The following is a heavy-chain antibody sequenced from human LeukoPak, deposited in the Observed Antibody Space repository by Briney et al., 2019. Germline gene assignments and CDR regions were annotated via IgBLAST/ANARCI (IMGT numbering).Heavy chain of an antibody. CDR1: GYTFTSYD. CDR3: YYYGSGSYAGPPLRLPPHTDY. CDR2: MNPNSGNT. Sequence: ASVKVSCKASGYTFTSYDINWVRQATGQGLEWMGWMNPNSGNTGYAQQFQGRVTMTRNTSISTSYMELSRLRSEDTAVYYRYYYGSGSYAGPPLRLPPHTDYWGQGTLVTVSS. J-gene: IGHJ4*02. V-gene: IGHV1-8*01. D-gene: IGHD3-10*01.